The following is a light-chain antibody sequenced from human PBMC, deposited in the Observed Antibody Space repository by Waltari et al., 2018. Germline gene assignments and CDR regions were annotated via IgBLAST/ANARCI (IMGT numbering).Light chain of an antibody. V-gene: IGLV4-69*01. CDR1: SGHSSNI. Sequence: QLVVTQSPSASASLGASVKLTCTLSSGHSSNIIAWLQQQPEKGPRYLMKVNSDDSHSRGDEIPVRFSGSSSGAERHLTISSLQAEDEADYYCQTGGHGTWVFGGGTKLTVL. J-gene: IGLJ3*02. CDR3: QTGGHGTWV. CDR2: VNSDDSH.